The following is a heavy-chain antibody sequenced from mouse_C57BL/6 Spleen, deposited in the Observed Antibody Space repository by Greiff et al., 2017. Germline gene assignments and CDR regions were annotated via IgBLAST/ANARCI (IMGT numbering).Heavy chain of an antibody. CDR3: ARHRPFCGNNWYFDV. CDR2: ISSGGSYT. J-gene: IGHJ1*03. CDR1: GFTFSSYG. D-gene: IGHD2-10*01. Sequence: EVMLVESGGDLVKPGGSLKLSCAASGFTFSSYGMSWVRQTPDKRLEWVATISSGGSYTYYPDSVKGRFTISRDNAKNTLYLQMSSLKSEDTAMYYCARHRPFCGNNWYFDVWGTGTTVTVSS. V-gene: IGHV5-6*01.